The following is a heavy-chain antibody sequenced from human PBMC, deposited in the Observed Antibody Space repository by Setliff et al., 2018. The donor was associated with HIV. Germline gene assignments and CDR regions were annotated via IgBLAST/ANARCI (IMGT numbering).Heavy chain of an antibody. D-gene: IGHD2-21*01. Sequence: SETLSLTCAVYGGAFSGYYWTWIRQSPGRGLEWIGEVNHKGVANYSPSLMRRATISADTSKNQFSLRLSCVTAADTALYFCTRAQIAAPRPFDYGGQGTLVTASS. CDR1: GGAFSGYY. V-gene: IGHV4-34*01. J-gene: IGHJ4*02. CDR3: TRAQIAAPRPFDY. CDR2: VNHKGVA.